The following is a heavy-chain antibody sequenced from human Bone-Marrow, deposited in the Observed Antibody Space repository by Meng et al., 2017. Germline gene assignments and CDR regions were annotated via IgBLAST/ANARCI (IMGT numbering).Heavy chain of an antibody. CDR2: INPDGTIT. J-gene: IGHJ4*02. Sequence: EVRMVESVVCLGQAGGSLRLSCIASVFTFSLFWMHWVRQAPGKGPMWVSRINPDGTITDYADSVKGRFTISRDNAKNTLYLQMNSLRAEDSAVYYCARFTPFAYWGPGPLVTVSS. CDR3: ARFTPFAY. V-gene: IGHV3-74*01. CDR1: VFTFSLFW.